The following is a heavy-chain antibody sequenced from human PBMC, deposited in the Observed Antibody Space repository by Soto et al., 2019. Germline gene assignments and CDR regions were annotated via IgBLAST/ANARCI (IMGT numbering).Heavy chain of an antibody. Sequence: GGSLRLSCVASGFTFSRYDMHWVRQAIGKGLEWVSAIGTADDTYYSDSVKGRFTISRDNSKNTLYLQMNSLRAEDTAVYYCARDRIPTGMDVWGQGTTVTVSS. CDR3: ARDRIPTGMDV. CDR2: IGTADDT. V-gene: IGHV3-13*01. CDR1: GFTFSRYD. J-gene: IGHJ6*02.